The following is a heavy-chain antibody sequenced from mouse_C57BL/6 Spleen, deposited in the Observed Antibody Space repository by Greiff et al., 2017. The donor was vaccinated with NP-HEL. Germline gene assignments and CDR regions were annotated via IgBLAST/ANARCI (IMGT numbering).Heavy chain of an antibody. CDR2: IDPSDSYT. V-gene: IGHV1-50*01. J-gene: IGHJ4*01. CDR1: GYTFTSYW. Sequence: QVQLQQPGAELVKPGASVKLSCKASGYTFTSYWMQWVKQRPGQGLEWIGEIDPSDSYTNYNQKFKGKATLTVDTSSSTAYMQLSSLTSEDSAVYYCARTAGGRGSMDDGGQGTSVTVSS. CDR3: ARTAGGRGSMDD. D-gene: IGHD1-1*02.